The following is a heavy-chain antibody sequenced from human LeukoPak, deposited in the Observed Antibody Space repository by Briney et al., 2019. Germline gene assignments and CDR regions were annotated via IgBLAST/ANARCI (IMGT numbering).Heavy chain of an antibody. D-gene: IGHD6-13*01. Sequence: SETLSLPCTVSGGSISNYYWSWIRPPPGKGLEWIGYIYYSGTTNYNPSLKSRVTISVDTSKNQFSLKLNSVTAADTAVYYCARGVYIAAAQYGYWGQGTLATVSS. V-gene: IGHV4-59*01. J-gene: IGHJ4*02. CDR3: ARGVYIAAAQYGY. CDR2: IYYSGTT. CDR1: GGSISNYY.